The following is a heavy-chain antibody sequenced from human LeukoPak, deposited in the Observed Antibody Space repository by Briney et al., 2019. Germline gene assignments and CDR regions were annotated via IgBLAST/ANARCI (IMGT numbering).Heavy chain of an antibody. J-gene: IGHJ4*02. D-gene: IGHD5-18*01. V-gene: IGHV3-30-3*01. CDR1: GFTFSSYA. CDR3: ARGKSGVTFDY. CDR2: ISYDGSNK. Sequence: PGRSLRLSCAASGFTFSSYAMHWVRQAPGKGLEWVAVISYDGSNKYYAASVKGRFTISRDNSKNTLYLQMNSLRAEDTAVYYCARGKSGVTFDYWGQGTLVTVSS.